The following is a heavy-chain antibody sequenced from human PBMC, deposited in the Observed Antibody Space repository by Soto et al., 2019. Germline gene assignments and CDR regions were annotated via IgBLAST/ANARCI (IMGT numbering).Heavy chain of an antibody. CDR1: GFTCDDYA. Sequence: EVQLVESGGGLVQPGRSLRLSCAASGFTCDDYAMHWVRQAPGTGLEWVSGISWKSGSIGYAASVKGRFNISRDNAKNSLYLQMNSLSAAATALSYCAKDGSSSLEYFQHWGQGTLFTVSS. D-gene: IGHD6-13*01. CDR2: ISWKSGSI. J-gene: IGHJ1*01. V-gene: IGHV3-9*01. CDR3: AKDGSSSLEYFQH.